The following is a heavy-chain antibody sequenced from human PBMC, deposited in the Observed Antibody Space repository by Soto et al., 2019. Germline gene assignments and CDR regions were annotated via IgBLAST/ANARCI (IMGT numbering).Heavy chain of an antibody. CDR1: GFNFNIYA. Sequence: EVQLLESGGGFVQPGGSLRLSCAASGFNFNIYAMSWVRQAPGRGLEWVSSITGNGATTYYPDSVKGRFTISRDNSKNMLYLQMNSLGVENTALYYRALDRPNYFGSGGGYYKAGGDYWGQGTLVTVSS. CDR3: ALDRPNYFGSGGGYYKAGGDY. D-gene: IGHD3-10*01. V-gene: IGHV3-23*01. CDR2: ITGNGATT. J-gene: IGHJ4*02.